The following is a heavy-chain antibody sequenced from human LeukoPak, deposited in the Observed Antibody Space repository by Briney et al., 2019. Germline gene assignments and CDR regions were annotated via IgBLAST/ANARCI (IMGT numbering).Heavy chain of an antibody. CDR2: IYYSGST. CDR1: GGSISSGGYY. V-gene: IGHV4-31*03. J-gene: IGHJ3*02. CDR3: ARVGLQVAFDI. D-gene: IGHD5-24*01. Sequence: SETLSLTCTVSGGSISSGGYYWSWLRQHPGKGLEWIGYIYYSGSTYYNPSLRSRVTISVDTSKNQFSLKLSSVTAADTAVYYCARVGLQVAFDIWGQGTMVTVSS.